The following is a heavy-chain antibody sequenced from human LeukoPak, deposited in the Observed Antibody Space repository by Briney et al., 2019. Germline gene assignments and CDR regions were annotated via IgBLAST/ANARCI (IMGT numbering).Heavy chain of an antibody. CDR3: ARVGITIFGVDWYYFDY. V-gene: IGHV4-38-2*02. J-gene: IGHJ4*02. Sequence: SETLSLTCTVSGYSISSGYYWGWIRPPPGKGREWIGIIYHSGSTYYNPSLKSRVTISVDTSKNQFSLKLSSVTAADTAVYYCARVGITIFGVDWYYFDYWGQGTLVTVSS. CDR2: IYHSGST. CDR1: GYSISSGYY. D-gene: IGHD3-3*01.